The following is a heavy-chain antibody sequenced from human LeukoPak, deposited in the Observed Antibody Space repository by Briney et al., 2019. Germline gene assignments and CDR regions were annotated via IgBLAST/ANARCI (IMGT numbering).Heavy chain of an antibody. CDR3: TRGGSYPFDY. CDR1: GFTFSSSW. CDR2: INGDGSNT. V-gene: IGHV3-74*01. J-gene: IGHJ4*02. D-gene: IGHD1-26*01. Sequence: GGSLRLSCAASGFTFSSSWMHWVRQAPGKGLVWVSRINGDGSNTSYADSVKGRVTISRDNAKNTLYLQMISLRAEDTAVYYCTRGGSYPFDYWGQGTLVTVSS.